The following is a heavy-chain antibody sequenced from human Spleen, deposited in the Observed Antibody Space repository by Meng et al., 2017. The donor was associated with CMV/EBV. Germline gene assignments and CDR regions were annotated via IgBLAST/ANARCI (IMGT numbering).Heavy chain of an antibody. D-gene: IGHD2-2*01. J-gene: IGHJ6*02. CDR2: ISAYNGNT. V-gene: IGHV1-18*04. CDR3: ARGIVVVPAAPRYYGMDV. Sequence: ASVKVSCKASNYTFKTFGISWVRQAPGQGLEGMGWISAYNGNTKYAQRFQGRVTLTTDKSTSTAYMELRSLRSDDTAVYYCARGIVVVPAAPRYYGMDVWGQGTTVTVSS. CDR1: NYTFKTFG.